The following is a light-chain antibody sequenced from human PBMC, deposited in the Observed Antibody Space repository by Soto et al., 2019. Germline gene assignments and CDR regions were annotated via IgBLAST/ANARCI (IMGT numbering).Light chain of an antibody. CDR2: ATS. J-gene: IGKJ2*03. Sequence: DIQMTQSPSSVSASVGDRVTITCRASQGISNWLAWYQQKAGKAPKLLIYATSTLHSGVPSRFRGSGSGTDLTLTLTGLPPEDVATYYLKQVNSFPYSFVPGTKLETK. CDR3: KQVNSFPYS. CDR1: QGISNW. V-gene: IGKV1-12*01.